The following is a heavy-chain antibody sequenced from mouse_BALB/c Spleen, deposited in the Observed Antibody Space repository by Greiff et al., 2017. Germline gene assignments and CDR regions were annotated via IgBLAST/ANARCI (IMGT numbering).Heavy chain of an antibody. D-gene: IGHD1-1*01. CDR2: IYPGNSDT. Sequence: EVKLQESGTVLARPGASVKMSCKASGYSFTSYWMHWVKQRPGQGLEWIGAIYPGNSDTSYNQKFKGKAKLTAVTSASTAYMELSSLTNEDSAVYYCTRYGSSYLAWFAYWGQGTLVTVSA. V-gene: IGHV1-5*01. CDR3: TRYGSSYLAWFAY. CDR1: GYSFTSYW. J-gene: IGHJ3*01.